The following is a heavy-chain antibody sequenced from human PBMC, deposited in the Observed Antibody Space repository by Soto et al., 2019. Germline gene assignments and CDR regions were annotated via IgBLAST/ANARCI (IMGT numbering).Heavy chain of an antibody. Sequence: QVQLVQSGAEVKKPGASVKVSCKASGYTFTSYGISWVRQAPGQGLEWMGWISAYNGNTNYAQKLQGRVTMTTDTAPSTAYMELRSLRSDDTAVYYCARVFGVVLLEIYYYGMDVWGQGTTVTVSS. D-gene: IGHD3-3*01. CDR3: ARVFGVVLLEIYYYGMDV. V-gene: IGHV1-18*01. CDR2: ISAYNGNT. CDR1: GYTFTSYG. J-gene: IGHJ6*02.